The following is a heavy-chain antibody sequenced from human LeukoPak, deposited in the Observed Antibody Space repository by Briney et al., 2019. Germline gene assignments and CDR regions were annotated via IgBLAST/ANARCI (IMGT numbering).Heavy chain of an antibody. CDR3: ARGPPLDYGSGSYYNDLDY. V-gene: IGHV4-34*01. CDR2: INHSGST. Sequence: PSETLSLTCAVYGGSFSGYYWSWIRQPPGKGLDWIGEINHSGSTNYNPSLKSRVTISVDTSKNQFSLKLSSVTAADTAVYYCARGPPLDYGSGSYYNDLDYWGQGTLVTVSS. D-gene: IGHD3-10*01. CDR1: GGSFSGYY. J-gene: IGHJ4*02.